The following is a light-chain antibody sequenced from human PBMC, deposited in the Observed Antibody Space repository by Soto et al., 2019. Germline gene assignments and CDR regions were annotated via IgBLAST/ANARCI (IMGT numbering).Light chain of an antibody. V-gene: IGLV4-60*02. J-gene: IGLJ3*02. CDR1: SGHSSYI. CDR3: ETWDSNTHRV. Sequence: QPVLTQSSSASASLGSSVKLTCTLNSGHSSYIIAWHQQQPGKAPRYLMKLEGSGSYNKGSGVPDRFSGSSSGADRYLTISNLQFEDEADYYGETWDSNTHRVFGGGTKLTVL. CDR2: LEGSGSY.